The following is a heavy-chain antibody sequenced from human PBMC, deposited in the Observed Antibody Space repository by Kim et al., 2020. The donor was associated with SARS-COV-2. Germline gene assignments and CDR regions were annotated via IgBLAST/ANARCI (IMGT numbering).Heavy chain of an antibody. J-gene: IGHJ3*02. Sequence: PSLKSRITISVDTSKNQFSLKLSSVTAADTAVYYCARVKVVPAALNAFDIWGQGTMVTVSS. D-gene: IGHD2-2*01. V-gene: IGHV4-59*01. CDR3: ARVKVVPAALNAFDI.